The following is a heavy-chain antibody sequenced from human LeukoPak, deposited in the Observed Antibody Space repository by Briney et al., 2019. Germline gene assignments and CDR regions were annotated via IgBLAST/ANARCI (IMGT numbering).Heavy chain of an antibody. CDR3: AKTTTGYSIGRCPASPIDY. CDR1: GFTFGSYA. V-gene: IGHV3-23*01. J-gene: IGHJ4*02. CDR2: IFVSGGSA. Sequence: GGSLRHSCAASGFTFGSYALYGVRQAPRKGLAWVSGIFVSGGSAHYADSVKGRFTISRDNSKNTVYLQMDSLRVEDTGIYYCAKTTTGYSIGRCPASPIDYWGQGTLVTVSS. D-gene: IGHD2-15*01.